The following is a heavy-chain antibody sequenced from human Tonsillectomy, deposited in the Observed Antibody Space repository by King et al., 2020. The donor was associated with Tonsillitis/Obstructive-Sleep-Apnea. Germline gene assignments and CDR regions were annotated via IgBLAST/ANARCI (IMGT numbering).Heavy chain of an antibody. CDR2: IYWDDDK. D-gene: IGHD7-27*01. CDR1: GFSFSTSEVG. V-gene: IGHV2-5*02. Sequence: TLKESGPTLVKPTQTLTLTCTFSGFSFSTSEVGVGWIRQPPGKALEWLALIYWDDDKRYSPSLKSRLTIAKETSKNQVVLTMNNMDPVDTATYYCAHTPDPNRWGAGVDWFDPWGQGTLVTVSS. CDR3: AHTPDPNRWGAGVDWFDP. J-gene: IGHJ5*02.